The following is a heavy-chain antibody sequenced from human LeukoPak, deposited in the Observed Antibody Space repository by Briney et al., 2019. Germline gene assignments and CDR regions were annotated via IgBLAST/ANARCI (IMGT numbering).Heavy chain of an antibody. V-gene: IGHV4-4*07. CDR2: TYTSGST. D-gene: IGHD6-13*01. Sequence: SETLSLTCTVSGGSISSYYWSWIRQPAGKGLEWIGRTYTSGSTNYNPSLKSRVTMSVDTSKNQFSLKLSSVTAADTAVYYCARSRIAAAGTRPTDAFDIWGQGTMVTVSS. CDR3: ARSRIAAAGTRPTDAFDI. J-gene: IGHJ3*02. CDR1: GGSISSYY.